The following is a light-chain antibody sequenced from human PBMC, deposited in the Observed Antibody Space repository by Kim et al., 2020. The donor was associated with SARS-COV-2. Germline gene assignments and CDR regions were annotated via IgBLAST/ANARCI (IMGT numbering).Light chain of an antibody. Sequence: ASVGDRVTITCRASQSISDWLAWYHQKPGKAPKLLIYKASSLQSGVPSRFSGSGSGTEFTLTISSLQPDDFATYYCQQSNSYPWTFGQGTKVDIK. CDR3: QQSNSYPWT. CDR2: KAS. V-gene: IGKV1-5*03. J-gene: IGKJ1*01. CDR1: QSISDW.